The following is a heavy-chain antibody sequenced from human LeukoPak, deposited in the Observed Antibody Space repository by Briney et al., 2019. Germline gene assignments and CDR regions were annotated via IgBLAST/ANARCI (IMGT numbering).Heavy chain of an antibody. CDR3: AMTSIAATGTFDF. CDR2: ISSSSSYI. D-gene: IGHD6-25*01. CDR1: GFTFSSYS. Sequence: GGSLRLSCAASGFTFSSYSMNWVRQAPGKGLEWVSSISSSSSYIYYADSVKGRFTISRDNAKNSLYLQMSSLRAEDTAVYYCAMTSIAATGTFDFWGQGTLVTVSS. J-gene: IGHJ4*02. V-gene: IGHV3-21*01.